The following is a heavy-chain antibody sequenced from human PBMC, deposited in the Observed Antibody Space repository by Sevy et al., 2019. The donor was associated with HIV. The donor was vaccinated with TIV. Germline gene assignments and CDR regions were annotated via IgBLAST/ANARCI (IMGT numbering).Heavy chain of an antibody. CDR1: GFTFSNYA. V-gene: IGHV3-30-3*01. Sequence: GGSLRLSCAASGFTFSNYAIHWVRQAPGKGLEWVAVISYDGSNKYYADSVKGRFTISRDNSKNTLYLQMNSLGAEDTAVYYCARDRAYYHDSSGYYYYYYGMDVWGQGTTVTVSS. D-gene: IGHD3-22*01. J-gene: IGHJ6*02. CDR3: ARDRAYYHDSSGYYYYYYGMDV. CDR2: ISYDGSNK.